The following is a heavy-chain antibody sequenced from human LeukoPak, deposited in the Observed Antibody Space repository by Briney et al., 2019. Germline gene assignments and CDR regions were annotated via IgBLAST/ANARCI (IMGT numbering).Heavy chain of an antibody. Sequence: GASVKVSCKASGYTFTSYYMHWVRQAPGQGLEWMGIINPSGGSTSYAQKFQGWVTMTRDSSISTAYMDLSGLKSDDTAVYYCARGPNHGGFDYWGQGTLVTVSS. J-gene: IGHJ4*02. D-gene: IGHD3-16*01. CDR3: ARGPNHGGFDY. V-gene: IGHV1-46*01. CDR2: INPSGGST. CDR1: GYTFTSYY.